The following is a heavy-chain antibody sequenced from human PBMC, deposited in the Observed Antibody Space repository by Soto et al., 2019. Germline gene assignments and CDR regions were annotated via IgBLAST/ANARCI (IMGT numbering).Heavy chain of an antibody. CDR1: GGTFISDT. D-gene: IGHD1-1*01. Sequence: QVQLVQSGAEVKKPGSSVKVSCKASGGTFISDTISWVRQAPGQVLEWMGRIIPILGIANYAQKLQDRVTITADKSTSTAYMALSSLRSEDTAVYYCARVGGKTLNSQLISAGPSDYWGQGTLVTVSS. CDR3: ARVGGKTLNSQLISAGPSDY. J-gene: IGHJ4*02. CDR2: IIPILGIA. V-gene: IGHV1-69*02.